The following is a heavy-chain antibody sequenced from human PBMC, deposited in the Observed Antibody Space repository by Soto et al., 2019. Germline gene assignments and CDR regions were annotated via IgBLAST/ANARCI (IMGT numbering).Heavy chain of an antibody. J-gene: IGHJ6*02. D-gene: IGHD5-18*01. CDR2: IYYSGST. CDR1: GGSISSYY. CDR3: ARGRIQLWPYYYYSGMDV. V-gene: IGHV4-59*01. Sequence: SETLSLTCTVSGGSISSYYWSWIRQPPGKGLEWIGYIYYSGSTNYNPSLKSRVTISVDTSKNQFSLKLSSVTAADTAVYYCARGRIQLWPYYYYSGMDVWGQGTTVTVSS.